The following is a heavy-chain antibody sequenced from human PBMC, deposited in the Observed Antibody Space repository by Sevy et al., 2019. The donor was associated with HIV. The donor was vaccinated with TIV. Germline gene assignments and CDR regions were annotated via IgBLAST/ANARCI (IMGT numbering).Heavy chain of an antibody. V-gene: IGHV1-8*01. CDR3: ARGRGFSEGLYYYGMDV. J-gene: IGHJ6*02. D-gene: IGHD3-10*01. CDR2: MNPNSGNT. Sequence: ASVKVSCKASGYTFTSYDINWVRQATGQGLEWMGWMNPNSGNTGYAQKFQGRVTMTRNTSISTAYMELSGLRSGDTAGYYWARGRGFSEGLYYYGMDVWGQGTTVTVSS. CDR1: GYTFTSYD.